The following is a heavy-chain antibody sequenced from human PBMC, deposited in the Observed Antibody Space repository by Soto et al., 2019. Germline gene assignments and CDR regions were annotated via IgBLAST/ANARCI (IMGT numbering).Heavy chain of an antibody. J-gene: IGHJ6*02. CDR1: GYTFTGYY. V-gene: IGHV1-2*02. CDR3: ARDSGPYSSGWYRYYYYYGMDV. Sequence: ASVKVSCKASGYTFTGYYMHWVRQAPGQGLEWMGWINPNSGGTNYAQKFQGRVTMTRDTSISTAYMELSRLRSDDTAVYYCARDSGPYSSGWYRYYYYYGMDVWGQGTTVTVSS. D-gene: IGHD6-19*01. CDR2: INPNSGGT.